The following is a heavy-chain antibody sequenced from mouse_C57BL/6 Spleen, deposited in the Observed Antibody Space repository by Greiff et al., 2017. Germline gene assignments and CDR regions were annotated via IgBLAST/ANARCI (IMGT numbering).Heavy chain of an antibody. CDR1: GYAFTNYL. Sequence: VQLQQSGAELVRPGTSVKVSCKASGYAFTNYLIEWVKQRPGQGLEWIGVINPGSGGTNYNEKFKGKATLTADKSSSTAYMQLSSLTSEDSAVYFCAREEGTDPDWYFYVWGTGTTVTVSS. CDR3: AREEGTDPDWYFYV. V-gene: IGHV1-54*01. D-gene: IGHD4-1*01. J-gene: IGHJ1*03. CDR2: INPGSGGT.